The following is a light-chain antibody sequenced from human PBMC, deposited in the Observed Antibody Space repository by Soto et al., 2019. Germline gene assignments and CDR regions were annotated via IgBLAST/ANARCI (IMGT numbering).Light chain of an antibody. CDR2: AAS. V-gene: IGKV1-27*01. Sequence: DIQMTQSPSSLSASVGDRVNITCRASQGIYIYLAWYHQKPGKIPKVLIYAASTLQSWVPSRFSGSGSGTYFTLTISSLPPEEVATYYCQKYNTAPWTYGQGTRVEIK. CDR3: QKYNTAPWT. J-gene: IGKJ1*01. CDR1: QGIYIY.